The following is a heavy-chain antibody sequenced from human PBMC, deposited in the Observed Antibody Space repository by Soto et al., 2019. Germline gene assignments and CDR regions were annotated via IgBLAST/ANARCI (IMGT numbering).Heavy chain of an antibody. D-gene: IGHD2-21*01. CDR1: GGSISSSSYY. Sequence: PSETLSLTCTVSGGSISSSSYYWGWIRQPPGKGLEWIGSIYYSGSTYYNPSLKSRVTISVDTSKNQFSLKLSSVTAADTAVYYCAREGGGDYYYYYGMDVWGQGTTVTVSS. CDR2: IYYSGST. V-gene: IGHV4-39*01. J-gene: IGHJ6*02. CDR3: AREGGGDYYYYYGMDV.